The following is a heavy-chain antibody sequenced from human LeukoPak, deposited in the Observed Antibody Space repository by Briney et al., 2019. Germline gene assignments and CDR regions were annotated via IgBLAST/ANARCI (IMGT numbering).Heavy chain of an antibody. Sequence: SETLSLTCTVSGGSISSYYWSWIAQPPGKGLEWIGYLYYSGNTNYNPSLKSRVTMSVDTPKNQFSLKLSSVTAADTAVYYCARVLTYYDILTGYSPYNWFDPWGQGTPVTVSS. V-gene: IGHV4-59*01. CDR2: LYYSGNT. CDR3: ARVLTYYDILTGYSPYNWFDP. J-gene: IGHJ5*02. CDR1: GGSISSYY. D-gene: IGHD3-9*01.